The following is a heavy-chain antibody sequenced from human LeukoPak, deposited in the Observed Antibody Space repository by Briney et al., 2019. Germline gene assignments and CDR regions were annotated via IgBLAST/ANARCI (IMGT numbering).Heavy chain of an antibody. Sequence: SETLSPTCTVSGGSISSYYWSWLRQPPGKGLEYIGYIYYSENTNYNPSLKSRVTISVDTSKNQFSLKLSSVTAADTAVYYCARWGYCSGGSCYDYWGQGTLVTVSS. CDR3: ARWGYCSGGSCYDY. V-gene: IGHV4-59*01. D-gene: IGHD2-15*01. CDR2: IYYSENT. CDR1: GGSISSYY. J-gene: IGHJ4*02.